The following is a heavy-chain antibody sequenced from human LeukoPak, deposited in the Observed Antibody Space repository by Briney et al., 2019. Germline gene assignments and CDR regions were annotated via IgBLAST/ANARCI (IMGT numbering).Heavy chain of an antibody. CDR1: GYTFTSYD. V-gene: IGHV1-8*01. D-gene: IGHD3-22*01. CDR3: ARDDGYYDSSGYSTIFDY. J-gene: IGHJ4*02. CDR2: MNPNSGNT. Sequence: ASVKVSCKASGYTFTSYDINWVRQATGQGLEWMGWMNPNSGNTGYAQKLQGRVTMTTDTSTSTAYMELRSLRSDDTAVYYCARDDGYYDSSGYSTIFDYWGQGTLVTVSS.